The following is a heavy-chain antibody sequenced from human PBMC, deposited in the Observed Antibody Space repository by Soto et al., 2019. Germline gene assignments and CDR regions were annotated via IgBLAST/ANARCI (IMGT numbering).Heavy chain of an antibody. D-gene: IGHD3-10*01. CDR1: GGSISSGDYS. J-gene: IGHJ4*02. Sequence: PSETLSLTCAVSGGSISSGDYSWSWIRQPPGKGLEWIGYIYHSGSTYYNPSLKSRVTISVDRSKNQFSLRLTSVTAADTAVYYCARDLWFGESFRYYFDYWAQGTLVTVSS. CDR2: IYHSGST. V-gene: IGHV4-30-2*01. CDR3: ARDLWFGESFRYYFDY.